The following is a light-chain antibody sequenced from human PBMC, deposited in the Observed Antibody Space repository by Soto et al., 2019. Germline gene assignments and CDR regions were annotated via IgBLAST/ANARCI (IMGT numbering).Light chain of an antibody. CDR1: QTIGSW. CDR3: QQYNRYST. Sequence: DIQMTQSPSTVSASVGDSVTISCRASQTIGSWLAWYHQKPGNAPKLLIYDASSLESGVPSRFSGGGSGTEFTLTISSLQPDDVGTYYCQQYNRYSTLGPGTKVDIK. J-gene: IGKJ3*01. CDR2: DAS. V-gene: IGKV1-5*01.